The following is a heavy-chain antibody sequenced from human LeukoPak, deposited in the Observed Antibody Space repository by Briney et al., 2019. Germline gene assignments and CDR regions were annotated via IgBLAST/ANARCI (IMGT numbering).Heavy chain of an antibody. J-gene: IGHJ4*02. CDR3: AKVRGTYSSGYFFDY. CDR2: ISWNSGYI. D-gene: IGHD6-19*01. V-gene: IGHV3-9*01. CDR1: GFTIDNYA. Sequence: PGRSLRLSCAASGFTIDNYAMHWVRQAPGKGLEWLSIISWNSGYIGYADSVKGRFTISRDNAKKSLDLQMNSLRAEDTAFYYCAKVRGTYSSGYFFDYWGQGTLVTVSS.